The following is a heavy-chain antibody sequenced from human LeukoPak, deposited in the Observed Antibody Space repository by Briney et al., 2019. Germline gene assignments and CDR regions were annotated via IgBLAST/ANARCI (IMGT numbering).Heavy chain of an antibody. J-gene: IGHJ4*02. Sequence: GGSLRPSWAASGFTFSSYSMNWFRQAPGKGLEWVSSISSSSSYLYYADSVKGRFTISRDNAKNSLYLQMNSLRAEDAAVYYCARDSPGIVGATNYWGQGTLVTVSS. CDR2: ISSSSSYL. V-gene: IGHV3-21*01. CDR3: ARDSPGIVGATNY. CDR1: GFTFSSYS. D-gene: IGHD1-26*01.